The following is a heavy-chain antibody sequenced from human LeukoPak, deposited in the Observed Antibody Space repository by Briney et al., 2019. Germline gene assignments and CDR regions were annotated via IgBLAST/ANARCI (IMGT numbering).Heavy chain of an antibody. CDR3: ARERVPRIAVAGYYYYCGMDV. CDR1: GGSISSYY. CDR2: IIMSRMI. Sequence: SELLSLTCTVSGGSISSYYWSWIRQPAGKGLEWIGRIIMSRMINYNPSLKSRVTMSVDTSKNQFSLKLSSVTAADTAVYYCARERVPRIAVAGYYYYCGMDVWGQGTTDTLSS. V-gene: IGHV4-4*07. J-gene: IGHJ6*02. D-gene: IGHD6-19*01.